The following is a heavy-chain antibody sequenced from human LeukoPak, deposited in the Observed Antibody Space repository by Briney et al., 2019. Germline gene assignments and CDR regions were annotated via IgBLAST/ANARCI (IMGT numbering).Heavy chain of an antibody. CDR2: IYYSGST. J-gene: IGHJ5*02. CDR1: GGSISSYY. V-gene: IGHV4-59*01. D-gene: IGHD3-10*01. CDR3: ARGRFGGLWGPRKLNWFDP. Sequence: SETLSLTCTVSGGSISSYYWSWIRQPPGKGLEWIGYIYYSGSTNYNPSLKSRVTISVDTSKNQFSLKLSSVTAADTAVYYCARGRFGGLWGPRKLNWFDPWGQGTLVTVSS.